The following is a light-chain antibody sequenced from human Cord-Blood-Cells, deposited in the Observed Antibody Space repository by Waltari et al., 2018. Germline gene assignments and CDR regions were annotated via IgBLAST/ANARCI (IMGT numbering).Light chain of an antibody. CDR1: QSLLHSNGYNY. J-gene: IGKJ2*01. CDR2: LGS. Sequence: DIGLTQSPLPLPVTPGEPASISCRSSQSLLHSNGYNYLDWDLQKPGQSPQILIYLGSYRASGVPDRFRGKGSGTDFSLKISRVEAEDVGVYYCMPALHTPYTFGPGTKLEL. V-gene: IGKV2-28*01. CDR3: MPALHTPYT.